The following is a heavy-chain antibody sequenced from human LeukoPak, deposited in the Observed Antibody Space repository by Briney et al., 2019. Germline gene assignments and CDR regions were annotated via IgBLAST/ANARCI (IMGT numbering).Heavy chain of an antibody. V-gene: IGHV1-24*01. J-gene: IGHJ6*03. CDR2: FDPEDGET. CDR1: GYTLTELS. Sequence: AASVKVSCKVSGYTLTELSMHWVRQAPGKGLEWMGGFDPEDGETIYAQKFQGRVTMTEDTSTDTAYMELSSLRSEDTAVYYCATVNWGLGGRYYYYYLDVWGKGTTVTVSS. D-gene: IGHD7-27*01. CDR3: ATVNWGLGGRYYYYYLDV.